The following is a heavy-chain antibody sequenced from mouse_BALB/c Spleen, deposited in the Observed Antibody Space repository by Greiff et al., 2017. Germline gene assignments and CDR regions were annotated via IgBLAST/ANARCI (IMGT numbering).Heavy chain of an antibody. V-gene: IGHV1-82*01. CDR3: ARGFFDY. Sequence: QVQLQQSGPELVKPGASVKISCKASGYAFSSSWMNWVKQRPGQGLEWIGRIYPGDGDTNYNGKFKGKATLTADKSSSTAYMQLSSLTSVDSAVYFCARGFFDYWGQGTNLTVSS. J-gene: IGHJ2*01. CDR1: GYAFSSSW. CDR2: IYPGDGDT.